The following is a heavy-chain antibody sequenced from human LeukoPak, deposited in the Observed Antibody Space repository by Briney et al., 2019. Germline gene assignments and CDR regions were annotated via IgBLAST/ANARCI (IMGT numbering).Heavy chain of an antibody. Sequence: PSETLSLTCAVYGGSFSGYYWSWIRQPPGKGLEWIGEINHSENTNYNPSLKSRVTISIDTSKNQFSLKLNSVTAADTAVYYCAKSNGYGLIDIWGQGTMVTVSS. CDR3: AKSNGYGLIDI. D-gene: IGHD3-22*01. CDR1: GGSFSGYY. V-gene: IGHV4-34*01. J-gene: IGHJ3*02. CDR2: INHSENT.